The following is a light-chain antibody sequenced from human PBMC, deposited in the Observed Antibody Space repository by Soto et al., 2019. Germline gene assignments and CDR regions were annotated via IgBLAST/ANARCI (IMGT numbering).Light chain of an antibody. V-gene: IGKV3-15*01. J-gene: IGKJ1*01. CDR3: QQYAGSPRT. CDR1: QSISGT. CDR2: GAS. Sequence: EIVMTQSPATLSVSRGGRATLSCRASQSISGTLAWYQQKPGQAPRLLIYGASTRATSFPARFSGSGSGTDFTLTISRLEPEDFAVYYCQQYAGSPRTFGQGTKVDIK.